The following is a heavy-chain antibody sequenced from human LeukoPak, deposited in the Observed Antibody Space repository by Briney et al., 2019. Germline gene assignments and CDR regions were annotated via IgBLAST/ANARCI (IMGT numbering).Heavy chain of an antibody. CDR3: AKDLYVDTAMVNPYYYGMDV. CDR1: GFTFSSYW. CDR2: IKQDGSEK. V-gene: IGHV3-7*03. J-gene: IGHJ6*02. D-gene: IGHD5-18*01. Sequence: GGSLRLSCAASGFTFSSYWMSWVRQAPGKGLEWVANIKQDGSEKYYVDSVKGRFTISRDNAKNSLYLQMNSLRAEDTALYYCAKDLYVDTAMVNPYYYGMDVWGQGTTVTVSS.